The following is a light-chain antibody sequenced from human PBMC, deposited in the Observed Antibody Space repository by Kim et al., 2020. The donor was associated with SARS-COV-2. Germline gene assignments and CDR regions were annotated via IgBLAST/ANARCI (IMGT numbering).Light chain of an antibody. J-gene: IGLJ3*02. CDR1: DIGTKS. Sequence: AQGKTATITCGGDDIGTKSVHWYQQKPGQAPVLVIYYDTDRPSGIPERFSASNSGNTATLTVSRVEAGDEADYYCQVWDSGSDHWVFGGRTQLTVL. CDR3: QVWDSGSDHWV. V-gene: IGLV3-21*04. CDR2: YDT.